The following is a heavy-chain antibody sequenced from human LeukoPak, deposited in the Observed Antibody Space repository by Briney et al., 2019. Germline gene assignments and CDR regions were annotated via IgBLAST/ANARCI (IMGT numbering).Heavy chain of an antibody. CDR1: GFTFSSYS. CDR3: ARDDSEFPI. CDR2: ISSSSSTI. V-gene: IGHV3-48*04. D-gene: IGHD5-18*01. J-gene: IGHJ3*02. Sequence: PGGSLGLSCAASGFTFSSYSMNWVRQAPGKGLEWVSYISSSSSTIYYADSVKGRFTISRDNAKNSLYLQMNSLRAEDTAVYYCARDDSEFPIWGQGTMVTVSS.